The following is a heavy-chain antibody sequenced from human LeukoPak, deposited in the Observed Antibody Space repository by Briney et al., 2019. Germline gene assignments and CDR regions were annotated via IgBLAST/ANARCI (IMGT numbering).Heavy chain of an antibody. Sequence: SETLSLTCTVSGGSMGSSRYYWGWIRQPPGKGLEWIGSIYYSGSTYYNPSLKSRVTISVDTSKNQFSLKLSSVTAADTAVYYCARQGYYYGSNWDYWGQGTLVTVSS. V-gene: IGHV4-39*01. D-gene: IGHD3-10*01. CDR3: ARQGYYYGSNWDY. CDR2: IYYSGST. J-gene: IGHJ4*02. CDR1: GGSMGSSRYY.